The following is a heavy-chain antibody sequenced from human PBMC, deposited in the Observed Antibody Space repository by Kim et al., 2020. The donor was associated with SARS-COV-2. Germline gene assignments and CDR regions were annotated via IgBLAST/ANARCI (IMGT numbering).Heavy chain of an antibody. CDR1: GGSISSYY. D-gene: IGHD6-13*01. V-gene: IGHV4-4*07. CDR2: IYTSGST. Sequence: SETLSLTCTVSGGSISSYYWSWIRQPAGKGLEWIGRIYTSGSTNYNPSLKSRVTMSVDTSKNQFSLKLSSVTAADTAVYYCARVRTAAALYYFDYWGQGTLVTVSS. CDR3: ARVRTAAALYYFDY. J-gene: IGHJ4*02.